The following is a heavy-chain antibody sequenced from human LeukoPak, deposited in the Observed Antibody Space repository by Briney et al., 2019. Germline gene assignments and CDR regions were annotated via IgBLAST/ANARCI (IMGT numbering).Heavy chain of an antibody. CDR2: IIPIFGTA. Sequence: HGASVKVSCKASGGTFSSYAISWVRQAPGQGLEWMGGIIPIFGTANYAQKFQGRVTITTDESTSTAYMELSSLRSEDTAVYYCARVRDELQLPYYFDYWGQGTLVTVSS. CDR1: GGTFSSYA. CDR3: ARVRDELQLPYYFDY. J-gene: IGHJ4*02. D-gene: IGHD5-24*01. V-gene: IGHV1-69*05.